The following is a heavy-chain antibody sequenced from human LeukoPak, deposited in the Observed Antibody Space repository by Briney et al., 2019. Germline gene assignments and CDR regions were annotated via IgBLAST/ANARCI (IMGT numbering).Heavy chain of an antibody. CDR2: YTGDT. J-gene: IGHJ3*01. D-gene: IGHD6-19*01. CDR1: GDSISRFY. V-gene: IGHV4-59*01. CDR3: ARVNIAVAGDASDV. Sequence: SETLSLTCSVSGDSISRFYWSWVRQPPGKGLEWIGYTGDTNYNPSLKSRVTISLDASKSQFSLKLSSVTAADTAMYYCARVNIAVAGDASDVWGRGTMVTVSS.